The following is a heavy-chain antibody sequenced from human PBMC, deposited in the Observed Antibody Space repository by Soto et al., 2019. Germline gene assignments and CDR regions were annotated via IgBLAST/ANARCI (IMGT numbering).Heavy chain of an antibody. CDR2: IGGSGDNT. Sequence: EVQLSESGGGLVQPGGSLRLSCAASGFTFSSYAISWVRQAPGKGLEWVSGIGGSGDNTYYADSVRGRFTISRDNSRNTLHLQMNSLRAEDTALYYCAKTITGYFWAGDSWGRGTLVTVSS. D-gene: IGHD1-20*01. J-gene: IGHJ4*02. CDR1: GFTFSSYA. V-gene: IGHV3-23*01. CDR3: AKTITGYFWAGDS.